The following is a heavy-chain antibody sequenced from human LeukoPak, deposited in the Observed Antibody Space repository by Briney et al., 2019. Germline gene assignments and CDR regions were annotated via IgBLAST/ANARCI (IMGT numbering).Heavy chain of an antibody. CDR2: INHSGST. CDR1: GGSFSGYY. J-gene: IGHJ3*02. D-gene: IGHD3-10*01. Sequence: SETLSLTCAVYGGSFSGYYWSWIRQPPGKGLEWIGEINHSGSTNYNPSLKSRVTISVDTSKNQFSLKLSSVTAPDTAVYYCASILWFGESSPNDAFDIWGQGTMVTVSS. CDR3: ASILWFGESSPNDAFDI. V-gene: IGHV4-34*01.